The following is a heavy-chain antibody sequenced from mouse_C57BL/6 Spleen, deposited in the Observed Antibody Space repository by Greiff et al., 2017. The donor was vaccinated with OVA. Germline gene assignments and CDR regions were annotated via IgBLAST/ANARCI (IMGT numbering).Heavy chain of an antibody. V-gene: IGHV1-78*01. D-gene: IGHD1-1*01. CDR3: ARDYYGSSPEWYFDV. J-gene: IGHJ1*03. Sequence: QVQLQQSDAELVKPGASVKISCKVSGYTFTDHTIHWMKQRPEQGLEWIGYIYPRDGSTKYNEKFKGKATLTADKSSSTAYMQLNSLTSEDSAVYFCARDYYGSSPEWYFDVWGTGTTVTVSS. CDR2: IYPRDGST. CDR1: GYTFTDHT.